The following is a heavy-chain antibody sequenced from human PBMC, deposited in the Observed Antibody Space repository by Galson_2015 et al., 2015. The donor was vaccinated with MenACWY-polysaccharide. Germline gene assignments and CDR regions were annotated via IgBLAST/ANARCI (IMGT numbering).Heavy chain of an antibody. CDR2: ISGSGFSI. Sequence: SLRLSCAVSEITFNTYAMTWVRQAPGKGLEWVATISGSGFSIHHADSVKGRFTISRDNSKNTVFLLMNNLKAADTAVYYCAKNTRQAAGSAPYYYGLDVWGLGTTDTVSS. V-gene: IGHV3-23*01. J-gene: IGHJ6*02. D-gene: IGHD6-13*01. CDR1: EITFNTYA. CDR3: AKNTRQAAGSAPYYYGLDV.